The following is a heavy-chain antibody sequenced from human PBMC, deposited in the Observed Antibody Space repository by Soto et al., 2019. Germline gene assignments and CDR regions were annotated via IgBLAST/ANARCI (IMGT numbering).Heavy chain of an antibody. CDR3: ARHTCGSGWLDP. Sequence: QLQLQESGPGLVKPSETLSLTCTVSGGSISDISYCWGWIRQPPGKGLQWIGCMFYSGATYSNPCLKNRVTLSVDTAHNGFSLKLVSVTAPDTAVYYCARHTCGSGWLDPWGQGTLVTVPS. V-gene: IGHV4-39*01. J-gene: IGHJ5*02. CDR2: MFYSGAT. D-gene: IGHD2-21*01. CDR1: GGSISDISYC.